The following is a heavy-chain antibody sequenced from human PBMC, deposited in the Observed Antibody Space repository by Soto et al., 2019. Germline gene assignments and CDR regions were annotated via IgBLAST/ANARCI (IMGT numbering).Heavy chain of an antibody. CDR3: ARLYYYDSSGYYVFDS. D-gene: IGHD3-22*01. Sequence: SETLSLTCTVSGGSISSSSYYWGWIRQPPGKGLEWIGTIYYSGTTYYNPSLKSRVTISVDTSKNQFSLKLSSVTAADTAVYYCARLYYYDSSGYYVFDSWGQGTLVT. J-gene: IGHJ4*02. CDR2: IYYSGTT. CDR1: GGSISSSSYY. V-gene: IGHV4-39*01.